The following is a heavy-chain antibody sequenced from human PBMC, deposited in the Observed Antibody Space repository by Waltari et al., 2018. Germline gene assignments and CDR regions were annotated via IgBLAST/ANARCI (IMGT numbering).Heavy chain of an antibody. D-gene: IGHD6-6*01. J-gene: IGHJ4*02. V-gene: IGHV4-38-2*01. CDR2: IYHSGST. CDR1: GYSISSGYY. CDR3: ARLMYSSSSNDY. Sequence: QVQLQESGPGLVKPSETLSLTCAVSGYSISSGYYWGWIRQPPGKGLVWIGSIYHSGSTYYNPSLKSRVTISVDTSKNQFSLKLSSVTAADTAVYYCARLMYSSSSNDYWGQGTLVTVSS.